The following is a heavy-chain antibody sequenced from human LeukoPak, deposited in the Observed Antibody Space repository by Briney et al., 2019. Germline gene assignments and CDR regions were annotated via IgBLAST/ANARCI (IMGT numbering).Heavy chain of an antibody. J-gene: IGHJ4*02. CDR3: ARDGWNVFFDY. Sequence: GGSLRLSCAASGFTFSSYAMSWIRQAPGKGLEWVSSVSGGGGTTHHADSVKGRFTISRDNYKSTLYLQMNSLGAGDTAVYYCARDGWNVFFDYWGQGALVSVSS. CDR1: GFTFSSYA. V-gene: IGHV3-23*01. D-gene: IGHD1-1*01. CDR2: VSGGGGTT.